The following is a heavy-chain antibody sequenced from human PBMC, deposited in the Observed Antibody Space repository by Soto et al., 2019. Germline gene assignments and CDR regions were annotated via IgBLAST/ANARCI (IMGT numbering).Heavy chain of an antibody. CDR3: ASATVVAGTFDF. Sequence: EVQLVESGGGLVKPGGSLTLSCAGSGFAFRSYNMNWVRQPPGKGLEWVASISSGSSNIYYADSVKGRFTISRDNAKDSLYLQMDSLRAEDSDVYYCASATVVAGTFDFWGQGTLLTVSS. CDR1: GFAFRSYN. D-gene: IGHD2-15*01. CDR2: ISSGSSNI. J-gene: IGHJ4*02. V-gene: IGHV3-21*01.